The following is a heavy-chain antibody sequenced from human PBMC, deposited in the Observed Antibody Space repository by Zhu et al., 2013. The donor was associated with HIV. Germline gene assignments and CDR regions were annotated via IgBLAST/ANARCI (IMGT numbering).Heavy chain of an antibody. D-gene: IGHD2-15*01. V-gene: IGHV4-38-2*02. J-gene: IGHJ4*02. CDR1: GYSISNGYY. CDR3: GRIQGNRYGGTSPIDS. CDR2: VYHRGST. Sequence: QVQLQESGPGLVKPSETLSLTCTVSGYSISNGYYWGWIRQPPGKGLEWIGSVYHRGSTYYNPSLKSRVTISVDTSKNQFSLKLSSVTAADTAVYYCGRIQGNRYGGTSPIDSWGQGPWSPSPQ.